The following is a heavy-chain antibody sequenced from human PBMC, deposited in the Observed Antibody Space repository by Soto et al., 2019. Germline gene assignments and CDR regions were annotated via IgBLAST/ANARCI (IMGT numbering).Heavy chain of an antibody. Sequence: QVQLQQWGAGLLKPSETLSLTCGVYGGSFSGYYWSWFRQPPGKGLEWIGEINHSGSINYNPSLKSRVTMSIDTSKKQFSLQLRSVTAADTAVYYCAKGPYVFVSWGQGTLLTVSS. V-gene: IGHV4-34*01. CDR1: GGSFSGYY. CDR3: AKGPYVFVS. D-gene: IGHD2-21*01. J-gene: IGHJ4*02. CDR2: INHSGSI.